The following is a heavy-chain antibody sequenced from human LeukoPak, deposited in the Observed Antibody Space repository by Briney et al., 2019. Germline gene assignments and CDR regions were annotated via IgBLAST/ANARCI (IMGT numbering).Heavy chain of an antibody. CDR3: ARDLNHGFNYYYYGLEV. CDR2: IYFSGNT. V-gene: IGHV4-59*01. CDR1: GDSINSYY. D-gene: IGHD3-9*01. Sequence: PSETLSLTCTVSGDSINSYYWSWIRQPPGNGLEWIGYIYFSGNTKYNPSLENRVTISVDRSKSQFYLTLRSVTAADTAVYFCARDLNHGFNYYYYGLEVWGQGTTVTVSS. J-gene: IGHJ6*02.